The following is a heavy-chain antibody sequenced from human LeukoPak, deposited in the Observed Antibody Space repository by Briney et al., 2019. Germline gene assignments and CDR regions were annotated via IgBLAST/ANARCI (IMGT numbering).Heavy chain of an antibody. CDR1: GDTFTNYY. D-gene: IGHD6-13*01. CDR3: ARDPYSSSWFYGMDV. J-gene: IGHJ6*02. V-gene: IGHV1-2*02. CDR2: INPNSGGT. Sequence: ASVKVSCKASGDTFTNYYMHWVRQAPGQGLEWMGWINPNSGGTNYAQKFQGRVTMTRDTSISTAYMKLSRLTSDDTAVYYCARDPYSSSWFYGMDVWGQGTTVTVSS.